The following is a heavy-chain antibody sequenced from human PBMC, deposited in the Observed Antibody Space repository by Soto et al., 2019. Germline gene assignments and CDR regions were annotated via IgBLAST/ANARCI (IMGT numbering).Heavy chain of an antibody. CDR2: ISGSGGST. J-gene: IGHJ4*02. D-gene: IGHD3-22*01. CDR1: GFTFSSYA. V-gene: IGHV3-23*01. Sequence: GGSLRLSCAASGFTFSSYAMSWVRQAPGKGLEWVSAISGSGGSTYYADSVKGRFTISRDNSKNTLYLQMNSLRAEDTAVYYCAKDLLDDSSGYYYFDYWGQGTLVTVSS. CDR3: AKDLLDDSSGYYYFDY.